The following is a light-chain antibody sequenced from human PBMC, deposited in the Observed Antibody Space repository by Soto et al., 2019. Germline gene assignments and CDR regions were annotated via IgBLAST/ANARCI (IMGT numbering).Light chain of an antibody. V-gene: IGLV1-36*01. Sequence: QPVLTQPPSVSEAPRQRVTISCSGSSSNIGNNAVNWYQQLPGKAPKLLIYYDDLLPSGVSDRFSGSKSGTSASLAISGLQSEDEADYYCAAWDDGLNGPVFGGGTKLTVL. CDR2: YDD. CDR3: AAWDDGLNGPV. J-gene: IGLJ3*02. CDR1: SSNIGNNA.